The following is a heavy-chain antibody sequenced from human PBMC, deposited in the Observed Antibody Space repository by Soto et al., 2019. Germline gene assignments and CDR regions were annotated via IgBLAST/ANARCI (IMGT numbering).Heavy chain of an antibody. CDR1: GGSISSSSYY. CDR3: ARSDILTGLVY. D-gene: IGHD3-9*01. V-gene: IGHV4-39*01. Sequence: QLQLQESGPGLVKPSETLSLTCTVSGGSISSSSYYWGWIRQPPGKGLEWIGSIYYSGSTYYNPSLKSRVTISVDTSKNQFSLKLSSVTAADTAVYYCARSDILTGLVYWGQGTLVTVSS. CDR2: IYYSGST. J-gene: IGHJ4*02.